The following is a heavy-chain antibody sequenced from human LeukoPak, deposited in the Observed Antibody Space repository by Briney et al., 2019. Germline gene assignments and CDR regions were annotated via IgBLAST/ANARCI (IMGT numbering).Heavy chain of an antibody. D-gene: IGHD5-24*01. V-gene: IGHV3-23*01. J-gene: IGHJ4*02. CDR1: GFTFSNFP. Sequence: GGSLRLSCAASGFTFSNFPMTWVRRAPGKGLESFSSISGSGGSTYYADSVKGRFTISRDNSKNTLYLQMNSLRAEDTAVYYCAKDLPVEMATTTVDYWGQGTLVTVSP. CDR3: AKDLPVEMATTTVDY. CDR2: ISGSGGST.